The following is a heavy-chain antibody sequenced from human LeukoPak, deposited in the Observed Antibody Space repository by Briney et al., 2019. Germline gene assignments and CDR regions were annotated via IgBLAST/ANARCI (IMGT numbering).Heavy chain of an antibody. V-gene: IGHV4-38-2*02. CDR3: ARVLGRSGLDY. D-gene: IGHD7-27*01. Sequence: PSETLSLTCTVSGDSISSGHYRGWLRQPAGKALELTGNNYHSGSTFYNPSLKRRFTISRDTSKHPFFLNLNPVTAADTAVYFWARVLGRSGLDYWGQGTLVTVSS. CDR1: GDSISSGHY. CDR2: NYHSGST. J-gene: IGHJ4*02.